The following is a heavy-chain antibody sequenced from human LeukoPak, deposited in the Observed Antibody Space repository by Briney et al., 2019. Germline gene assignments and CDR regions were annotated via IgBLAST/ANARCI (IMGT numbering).Heavy chain of an antibody. CDR3: ARASRIAVAGTGGAYYYYYYGMDV. V-gene: IGHV3-13*01. CDR2: IGTAGDT. D-gene: IGHD6-19*01. CDR1: GFTFSSYD. J-gene: IGHJ6*02. Sequence: GGSLRLSCAASGFTFSSYDMHWVCQATGKGLEWVSAIGTAGDTYYPGSVKGRFTISRENAKNSLCLQMNSLRAGDTAVYYCARASRIAVAGTGGAYYYYYYGMDVWGQGTTVTVSS.